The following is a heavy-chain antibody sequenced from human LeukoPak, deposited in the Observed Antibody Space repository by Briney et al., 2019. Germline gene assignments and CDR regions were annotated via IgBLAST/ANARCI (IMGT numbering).Heavy chain of an antibody. D-gene: IGHD3-9*01. CDR3: ARAGYYDILTGYSANFDY. J-gene: IGHJ4*02. CDR2: ISSSGSTI. V-gene: IGHV3-11*01. Sequence: GGSLRLSCAASGFTFSDYYMSWIRQAPGKGLEGVSYISSSGSTIYYADSVKGRFTISRDDAKNSLYLQMNSLRAEDTAVYYCARAGYYDILTGYSANFDYWGQGTLVTVSS. CDR1: GFTFSDYY.